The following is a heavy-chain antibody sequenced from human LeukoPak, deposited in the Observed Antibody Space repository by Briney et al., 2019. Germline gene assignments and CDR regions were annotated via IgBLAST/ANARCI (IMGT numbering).Heavy chain of an antibody. CDR1: GFTFSSYA. D-gene: IGHD6-19*01. Sequence: GGTLRLSCAASGFTFSSYAMSWVRQAPGKGLEWVSAIVSSGDTTYYADSVKGRFTISRDNSKNTLYLQMNSLRAEDTAVYYCAKPSSGWSFDYWGQGTLVTVSS. CDR2: IVSSGDTT. CDR3: AKPSSGWSFDY. V-gene: IGHV3-23*01. J-gene: IGHJ4*02.